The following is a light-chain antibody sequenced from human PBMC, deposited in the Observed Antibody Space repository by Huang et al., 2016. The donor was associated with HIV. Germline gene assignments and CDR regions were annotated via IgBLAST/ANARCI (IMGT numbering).Light chain of an antibody. V-gene: IGKV3-20*01. Sequence: EIVLTQSPGTLSLFPGERATLSCRASQSVSSSYLAWYQQKPGQAPRLLSYGSSNGVTGIPARFSGSGSGTDFTLTISRVEPEDFAVYYCQQYGGSPITFGQGTRLEIK. J-gene: IGKJ5*01. CDR1: QSVSSSY. CDR3: QQYGGSPIT. CDR2: GSS.